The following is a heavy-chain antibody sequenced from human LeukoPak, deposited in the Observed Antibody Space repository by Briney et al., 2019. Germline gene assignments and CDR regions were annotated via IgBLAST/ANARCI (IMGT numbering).Heavy chain of an antibody. CDR3: ARPLVGSSWYYFDY. V-gene: IGHV4-34*01. CDR1: GGSFSGYY. D-gene: IGHD6-13*01. CDR2: IYYSGST. Sequence: PSETLSLTCAVYGGSFSGYYWSWTRQPPGKGLEWIGSIYYSGSTYYNPSLKSRVTISVDTSKNQFSLKLSSVTAADTAVYYCARPLVGSSWYYFDYWGQGTLVTVSS. J-gene: IGHJ4*02.